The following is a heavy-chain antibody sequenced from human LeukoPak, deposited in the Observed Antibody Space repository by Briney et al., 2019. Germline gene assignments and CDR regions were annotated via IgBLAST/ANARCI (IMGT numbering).Heavy chain of an antibody. D-gene: IGHD4-17*01. Sequence: GGSLRLSCAASGNYWMHWVRQAPGKGLVWVSHINSDGSWTSYADSVKGRFTISKDNAKNTVYLQMNNLRAEDTAVYYCAKDSHYGDYPQGTEARAFDIWGQGTMVTVSS. CDR3: AKDSHYGDYPQGTEARAFDI. V-gene: IGHV3-74*01. CDR1: GNYW. CDR2: INSDGSWT. J-gene: IGHJ3*02.